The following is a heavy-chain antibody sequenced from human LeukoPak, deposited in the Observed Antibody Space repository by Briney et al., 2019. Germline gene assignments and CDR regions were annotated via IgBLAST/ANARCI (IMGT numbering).Heavy chain of an antibody. CDR1: GGTFSSYA. Sequence: GASVKVTCKASGGTFSSYAISWVRQAPGQGLEWMGGIIPIFGTANYAQKFQGRVTITADESTSTAYMELSSLRSEDTAVYYCARVGHLNYYDSSAGYYYYMDVWGKGTTVTISS. CDR2: IIPIFGTA. CDR3: ARVGHLNYYDSSAGYYYYMDV. J-gene: IGHJ6*03. V-gene: IGHV1-69*01. D-gene: IGHD3-22*01.